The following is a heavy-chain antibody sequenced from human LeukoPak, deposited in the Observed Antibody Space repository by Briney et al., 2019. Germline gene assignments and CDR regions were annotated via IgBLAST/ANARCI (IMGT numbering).Heavy chain of an antibody. D-gene: IGHD4-17*01. J-gene: IGHJ4*02. CDR2: ISWNSGSI. CDR3: AKALLRDYGDGNSNFDY. CDR1: GFTFDDYA. Sequence: GRSLRLSCAASGFTFDDYAMHWVRQAPGKGLEWVSGISWNSGSIGYADSVKGRFTISRDNAKNSLYLQMNSLRAEDTALYYCAKALLRDYGDGNSNFDYWGQGTLVTVSS. V-gene: IGHV3-9*01.